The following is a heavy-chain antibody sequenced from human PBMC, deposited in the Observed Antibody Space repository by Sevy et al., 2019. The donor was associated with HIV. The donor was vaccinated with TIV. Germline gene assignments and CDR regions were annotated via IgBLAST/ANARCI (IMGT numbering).Heavy chain of an antibody. V-gene: IGHV1-69*13. CDR2: IIPIFGTA. CDR1: GGTFSSYA. J-gene: IGHJ3*02. D-gene: IGHD4-17*01. Sequence: ASVKVSCKASGGTFSSYAISWVRQAPGQGLGWMGGIIPIFGTANYAQKFQGGVTITADESTSTAYMELSSLRSEDTAVYYCAREGLDGSTVVTPSDAFDIWGQGTMVTVSS. CDR3: AREGLDGSTVVTPSDAFDI.